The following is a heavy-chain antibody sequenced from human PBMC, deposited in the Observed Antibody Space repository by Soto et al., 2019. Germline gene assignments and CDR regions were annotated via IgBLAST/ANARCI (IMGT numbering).Heavy chain of an antibody. Sequence: ASVKVSCKASGYTFTSYYMHWVRQAPGQGLEWMGIINPSGGSTSYAQKFQGRVTMTRDTSTSTVYMELSSLRSEETAVYYCAIKDPKDPFSPNHYYYMDVWGKGTTVTVSS. V-gene: IGHV1-46*03. CDR1: GYTFTSYY. J-gene: IGHJ6*03. D-gene: IGHD2-15*01. CDR2: INPSGGST. CDR3: AIKDPKDPFSPNHYYYMDV.